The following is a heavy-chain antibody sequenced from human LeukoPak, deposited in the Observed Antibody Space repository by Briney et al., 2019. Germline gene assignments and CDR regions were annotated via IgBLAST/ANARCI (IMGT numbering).Heavy chain of an antibody. D-gene: IGHD3-16*01. V-gene: IGHV1-8*03. CDR1: GYIFTTYN. CDR3: AQDRGSLVAFDI. J-gene: IGHJ3*02. CDR2: MNPNSGDA. Sequence: ASVKVSCKASGYIFTTYNINWVRQATGQGLEWVGWMNPNSGDAGYAQQFQGRVTSTRDTSISTAYMELSSLTFEDTAVYYCAQDRGSLVAFDIRGQGTVVTVSS.